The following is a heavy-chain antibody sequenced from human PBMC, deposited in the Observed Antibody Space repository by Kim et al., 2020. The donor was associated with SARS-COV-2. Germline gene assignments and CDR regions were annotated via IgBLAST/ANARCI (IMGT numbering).Heavy chain of an antibody. J-gene: IGHJ5*02. V-gene: IGHV1-24*01. CDR3: ATIPTVS. Sequence: EDGETIYAQKFQGRVTMTEDTSTDTAYMELSSLRSEDMAVYYCATIPTVSWGQGTLVTVSS. CDR2: EDGET. D-gene: IGHD4-17*01.